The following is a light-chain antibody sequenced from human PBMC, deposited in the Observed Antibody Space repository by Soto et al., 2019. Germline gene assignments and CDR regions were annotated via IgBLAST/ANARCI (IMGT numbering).Light chain of an antibody. Sequence: QSVLTQPASVSGPPGQSITISCTGTSSDVGAYNYVSWYQQHPGKAPKLMIYDVSHRLSGVSHRFSGSKSGNTASLTISGLQAEDEADYYCGSYTTSSNYVFGTGTKVTVL. J-gene: IGLJ1*01. CDR3: GSYTTSSNYV. CDR2: DVS. V-gene: IGLV2-14*01. CDR1: SSDVGAYNY.